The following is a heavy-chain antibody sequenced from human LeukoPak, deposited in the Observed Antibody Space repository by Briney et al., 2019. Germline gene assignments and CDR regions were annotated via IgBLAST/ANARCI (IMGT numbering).Heavy chain of an antibody. V-gene: IGHV1-18*01. CDR2: ISTYSGNT. Sequence: ASVKLSCKASGYTFTIYGIRGVRQAPGQGLEEMGWISTYSGNTNYAQKHQCRDSRTTEASPSTAYLEMRSLRSDDTAVYYCAGEPLYNSRWYVVPDYWGQGTLVTVSS. CDR1: GYTFTIYG. J-gene: IGHJ4*02. D-gene: IGHD6-13*01. CDR3: AGEPLYNSRWYVVPDY.